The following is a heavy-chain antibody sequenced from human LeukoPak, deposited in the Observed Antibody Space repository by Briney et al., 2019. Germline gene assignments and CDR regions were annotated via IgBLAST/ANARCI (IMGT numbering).Heavy chain of an antibody. J-gene: IGHJ5*02. D-gene: IGHD2-2*01. Sequence: SGGSLRLSCTAPGFTLSSYSMNWVRQPPGKGLEWIGEINHSGSTNYNPSLKSRVTISVDTSRNQFSLKLSSVTAADTAVYYCARGHYCGSTSCYWFDPWGQGTLVTVSS. CDR3: ARGHYCGSTSCYWFDP. CDR2: INHSGST. CDR1: GFTLSSYS. V-gene: IGHV4-34*01.